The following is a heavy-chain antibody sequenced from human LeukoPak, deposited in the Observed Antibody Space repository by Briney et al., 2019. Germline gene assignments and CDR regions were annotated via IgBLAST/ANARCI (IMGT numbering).Heavy chain of an antibody. D-gene: IGHD3-10*01. Sequence: SETLSLTCAVYGGSFSGYYWSWIRQPPGKGLEWIGEINHSGSTNYNPSLKSRVTISVDTSKNQFSLKLSSVTAADTAVYYCARGRRAGLLWLGGLTPGSFNWFDPWGQGTLVTVSS. J-gene: IGHJ5*02. CDR2: INHSGST. CDR3: ARGRRAGLLWLGGLTPGSFNWFDP. V-gene: IGHV4-34*01. CDR1: GGSFSGYY.